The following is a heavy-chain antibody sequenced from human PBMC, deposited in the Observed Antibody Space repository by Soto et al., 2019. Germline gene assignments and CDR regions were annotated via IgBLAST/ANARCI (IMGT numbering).Heavy chain of an antibody. CDR3: ARGVGYTSSNWFDP. V-gene: IGHV1-8*01. D-gene: IGHD5-18*01. CDR2: MNPNSGNT. J-gene: IGHJ5*02. Sequence: QVQLVQSGAEVKKPGASVKVSCKASGYTFTSYDINWVRQATGQGLEWMGWMNPNSGNTGYAKKFQCSVTMTSNTSISTAYMGLSSLRSEDTAVYYCARGVGYTSSNWFDPWGQGTLVTVSS. CDR1: GYTFTSYD.